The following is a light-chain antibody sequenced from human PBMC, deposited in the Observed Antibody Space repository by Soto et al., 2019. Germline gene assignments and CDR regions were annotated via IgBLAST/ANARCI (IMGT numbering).Light chain of an antibody. V-gene: IGKV1-39*01. CDR1: QSTSNY. CDR2: AAS. Sequence: DIYMTQSPPSLSASVGDRVTITCRASQSTSNYLNWFQQKPGRAPQLLIYAASTLQSGVPLRFSGSGSGTDFTLTITSLQPEDFATYYCQQTFSTPWTFGQGNKVEIK. CDR3: QQTFSTPWT. J-gene: IGKJ1*01.